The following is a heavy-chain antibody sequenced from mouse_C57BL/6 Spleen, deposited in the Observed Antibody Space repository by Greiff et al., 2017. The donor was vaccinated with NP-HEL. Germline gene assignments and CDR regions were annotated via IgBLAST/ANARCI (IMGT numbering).Heavy chain of an antibody. CDR1: GYTFTSYW. D-gene: IGHD2-5*01. CDR2: IYPGSGST. Sequence: QVHVKQPGAELVKPGASVKMSCKASGYTFTSYWITWVKQRPGQGLEWIGDIYPGSGSTNYNEKFKSKATLTVDTSSSTAYMQLSSLTSEDSAVYYCARGSNYEGDYFDYWGQGTTLTVSS. CDR3: ARGSNYEGDYFDY. J-gene: IGHJ2*01. V-gene: IGHV1-55*01.